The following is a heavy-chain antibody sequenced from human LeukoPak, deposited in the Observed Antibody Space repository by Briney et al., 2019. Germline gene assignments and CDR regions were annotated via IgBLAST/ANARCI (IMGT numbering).Heavy chain of an antibody. D-gene: IGHD1-26*01. Sequence: PGGSLRLSCAASGFTFSSYNMNWVRQAPGKGLEGVSSISSSSSYIYYADSVKGRFTISRDNAKNSLYLQMNSLRAEDTAVYYCARDSGNSGSYFPSDYWGQGTLVTVSS. CDR2: ISSSSSYI. CDR1: GFTFSSYN. V-gene: IGHV3-21*01. CDR3: ARDSGNSGSYFPSDY. J-gene: IGHJ4*02.